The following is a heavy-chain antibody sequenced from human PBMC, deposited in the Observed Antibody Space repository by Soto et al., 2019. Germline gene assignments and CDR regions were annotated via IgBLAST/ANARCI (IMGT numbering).Heavy chain of an antibody. CDR3: ARTNYDFWSGLGY. D-gene: IGHD3-3*01. CDR1: GGSISSYY. V-gene: IGHV4-59*01. Sequence: QVQLQESGPGLVKPSETLSLTCTVSGGSISSYYWSWIRQPPGQGLEWIGYIYYSGSTNYNPSLKSRVTISVDTSKNQFSLKVSSVTAADTAVYYCARTNYDFWSGLGYWGQGTLVTVSS. J-gene: IGHJ4*02. CDR2: IYYSGST.